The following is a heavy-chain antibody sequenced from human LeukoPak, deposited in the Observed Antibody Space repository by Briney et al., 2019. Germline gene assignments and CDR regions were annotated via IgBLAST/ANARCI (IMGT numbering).Heavy chain of an antibody. CDR1: GGSFSGYY. J-gene: IGHJ4*02. CDR3: ARQRTIAVANLFDY. D-gene: IGHD6-19*01. Sequence: SETLSLTCAVYGGSFSGYYWSWIRQPPGKGLEWIGEINHSGSTNYNPSLKSRVTISVDTSKNRFSLKLSSVTAADTAVYYCARQRTIAVANLFDYWGQGTLVTVSS. CDR2: INHSGST. V-gene: IGHV4-34*01.